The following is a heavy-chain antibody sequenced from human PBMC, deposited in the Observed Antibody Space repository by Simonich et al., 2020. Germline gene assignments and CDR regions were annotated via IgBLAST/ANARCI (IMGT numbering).Heavy chain of an antibody. CDR2: ISSMSSYI. CDR1: GFTFSSYS. CDR3: ARKRFLEWFFDY. V-gene: IGHV3-21*01. J-gene: IGHJ4*02. D-gene: IGHD3-3*01. Sequence: EVQLVESGGGLVKPGGSLRLSCAASGFTFSSYSMNWVRQAPGRGLDWVSAISSMSSYIYYAYSGKGRFTISRDNAKNSLYRQMNSLRAEDTAVYYCARKRFLEWFFDYWGQGTLVTVSS.